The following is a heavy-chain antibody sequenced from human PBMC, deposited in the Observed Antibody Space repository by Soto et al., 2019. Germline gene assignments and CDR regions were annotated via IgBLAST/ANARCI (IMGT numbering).Heavy chain of an antibody. CDR1: GFTFSSYS. D-gene: IGHD2-15*01. Sequence: PGGSLRLSCAASGFTFSSYSMNWVRQAPEKGLEWVSSISSSSSYIYYADSVKGRFTISRDNAKNSLYLQMNSLRAEDTAVYYCAREVRCSGGSCYPRGWFDPWGQGTLVTVSS. V-gene: IGHV3-21*01. J-gene: IGHJ5*02. CDR2: ISSSSSYI. CDR3: AREVRCSGGSCYPRGWFDP.